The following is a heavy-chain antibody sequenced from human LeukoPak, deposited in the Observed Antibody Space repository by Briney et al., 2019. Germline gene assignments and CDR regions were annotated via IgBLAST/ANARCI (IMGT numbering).Heavy chain of an antibody. Sequence: PGGSLRLSCAASGLTLGNYALSWVRQAPGKGLEWVSGISHSGANTYYSDSVKGRFTISRDNSKDTLYLQMNSLRAEDTAMYYCARVWTATTPDYWGQGTLVTVSS. D-gene: IGHD4-17*01. V-gene: IGHV3-23*01. J-gene: IGHJ4*02. CDR1: GLTLGNYA. CDR2: ISHSGANT. CDR3: ARVWTATTPDY.